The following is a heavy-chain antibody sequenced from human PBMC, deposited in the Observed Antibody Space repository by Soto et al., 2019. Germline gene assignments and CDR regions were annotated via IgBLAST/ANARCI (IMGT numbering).Heavy chain of an antibody. J-gene: IGHJ4*02. CDR1: GGSISSSSYY. CDR2: IYYSGST. V-gene: IGHV4-39*01. D-gene: IGHD5-18*01. Sequence: SDTLSLTCTVSGGSISSSSYYWGWIRQPPGKGLEWIGSIYYSGSTYYNPSLKSRVTISVDTSKNQFSLKLSSVTAADTAVYYCASYVDTAMVFDYWGQGTLVTVSS. CDR3: ASYVDTAMVFDY.